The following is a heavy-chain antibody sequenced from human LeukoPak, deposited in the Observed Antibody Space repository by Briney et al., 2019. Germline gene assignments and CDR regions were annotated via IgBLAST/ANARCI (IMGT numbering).Heavy chain of an antibody. Sequence: ASVKVSCKASGYTFTGYYMHWVRQAPGQGLEWMGWINPNSGGTNYAQKFQGRDTMTRDTSISTAYMELSRLRSDDTAVYYCARRGYSGYDPRDWFDPWGQGTLVTVSS. CDR1: GYTFTGYY. J-gene: IGHJ5*02. V-gene: IGHV1-2*02. CDR3: ARRGYSGYDPRDWFDP. D-gene: IGHD5-12*01. CDR2: INPNSGGT.